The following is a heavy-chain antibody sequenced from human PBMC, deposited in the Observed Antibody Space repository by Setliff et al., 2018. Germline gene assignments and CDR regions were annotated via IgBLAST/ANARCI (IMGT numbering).Heavy chain of an antibody. V-gene: IGHV4-59*12. D-gene: IGHD3-9*01. CDR2: ISYSGST. Sequence: SETLSLTCAASGGTFSYYYWTWIRQAPGKGLEWIGSISYSGSTYYNPSLESRVTISVDTSKNQFSLRLRPVTAADTAVYFCARDFELLENYDIRGVFFDYGGQGTLVTVSS. J-gene: IGHJ4*01. CDR3: ARDFELLENYDIRGVFFDY. CDR1: GGTFSYYY.